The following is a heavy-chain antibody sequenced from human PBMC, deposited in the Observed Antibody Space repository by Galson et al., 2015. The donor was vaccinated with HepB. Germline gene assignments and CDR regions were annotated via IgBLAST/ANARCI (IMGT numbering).Heavy chain of an antibody. V-gene: IGHV4-61*02. D-gene: IGHD1-26*01. CDR1: GGSINIGRYY. CDR3: ASLVGASPGYY. J-gene: IGHJ4*02. Sequence: LSLTCTVSGGSINIGRYYWSWIRQPAGKGLEWIGRIYGWGSTYYNPSLKSRVTMSVDTSKNQFSLRLSSVTAADTAVYYCASLVGASPGYYWGQGTLVTVSS. CDR2: IYGWGST.